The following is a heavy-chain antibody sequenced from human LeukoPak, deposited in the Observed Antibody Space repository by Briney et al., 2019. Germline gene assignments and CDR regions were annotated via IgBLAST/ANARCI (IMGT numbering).Heavy chain of an antibody. D-gene: IGHD4-17*01. CDR3: AKDRHPYD. CDR1: GFTFSYHW. V-gene: IGHV3-7*03. Sequence: PGGSLRLSCAASGFTFSYHWMTWVRQAPGKGLEWVANIKNDGAVKNYVDSVKGRFTISRDNSKNTLYLQMNSLRAEDTAVYYCAKDRHPYDWGQGTLVTVSS. CDR2: IKNDGAVK. J-gene: IGHJ4*02.